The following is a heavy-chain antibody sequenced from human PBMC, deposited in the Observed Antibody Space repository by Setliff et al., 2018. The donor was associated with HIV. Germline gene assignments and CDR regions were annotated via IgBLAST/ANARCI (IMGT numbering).Heavy chain of an antibody. CDR1: GGSISSYSYF. J-gene: IGHJ4*02. V-gene: IGHV4-39*01. Sequence: SETLSLTCTVSGGSISSYSYFWGWVRQPPWKGLEWIGNISRSGSTYYYNPSLKSRVTMSVDTSKNQFSMKLSSVTAADTAVYYCARPEQANDWGYYFDSWGQGTLVTVSS. D-gene: IGHD7-27*01. CDR3: ARPEQANDWGYYFDS. CDR2: ISRSGSTY.